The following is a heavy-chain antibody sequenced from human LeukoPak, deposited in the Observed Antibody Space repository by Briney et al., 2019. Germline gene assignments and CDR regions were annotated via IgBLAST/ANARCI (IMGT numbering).Heavy chain of an antibody. V-gene: IGHV3-7*01. Sequence: GGSLRLSCAASGFTFSRYWMSWVRQAPGKGLEWVANINQDGSGTNHVDSVKGRFTISRDNAKNSLYLQMNSLRVEDTAVYYCVRDAPPRYSGSDVLYWGQGTLVTVSS. CDR3: VRDAPPRYSGSDVLY. J-gene: IGHJ4*02. CDR1: GFTFSRYW. CDR2: INQDGSGT. D-gene: IGHD5-12*01.